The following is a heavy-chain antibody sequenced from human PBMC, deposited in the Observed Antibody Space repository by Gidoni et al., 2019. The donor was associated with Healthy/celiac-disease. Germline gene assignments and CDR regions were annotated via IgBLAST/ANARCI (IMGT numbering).Heavy chain of an antibody. D-gene: IGHD1-1*01. J-gene: IGHJ4*02. Sequence: QVQLQQWGAGLLKPSETLSLTCAVYGGSFSGYYWSWIRQPPGKGLEWIGEINHSGSTNYNPSLKSRVTISVDTSKNQFSLKLSSVTAADTAVYDCARGGTRRSCYYWGQGTLVTVSS. V-gene: IGHV4-34*01. CDR3: ARGGTRRSCYY. CDR1: GGSFSGYY. CDR2: INHSGST.